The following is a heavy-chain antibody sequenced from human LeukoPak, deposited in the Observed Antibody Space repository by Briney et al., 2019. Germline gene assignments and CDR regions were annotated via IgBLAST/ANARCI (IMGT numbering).Heavy chain of an antibody. CDR3: AKCRTSVTSPFDY. CDR1: GFTFSTYA. D-gene: IGHD4-11*01. J-gene: IGHJ4*02. Sequence: PGGSLRLSCAASGFTFSTYAMSWVRQAPGKGLEWVSVISDRGGATHYADSVKGRFTISRDNSKNTLHLQMNSLRAEDTALYYCAKCRTSVTSPFDYWGQGTLVTVSS. CDR2: ISDRGGAT. V-gene: IGHV3-23*01.